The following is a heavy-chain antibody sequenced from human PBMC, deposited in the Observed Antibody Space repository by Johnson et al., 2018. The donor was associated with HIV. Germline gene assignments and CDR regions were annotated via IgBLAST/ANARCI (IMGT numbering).Heavy chain of an antibody. CDR3: ARDFMYAFDI. CDR1: GFTFDDYG. D-gene: IGHD3-10*02. V-gene: IGHV3-30*03. Sequence: QVQLVESGGGVVRPGGSLRLSCAASGFTFDDYGMSWVRQARGKGLEWVAVISYDGSNKYYADSVKGRFTISRDNSKNTLYLQMNSLRAEDTAVYYCARDFMYAFDIWGQGTMVTVSS. J-gene: IGHJ3*02. CDR2: ISYDGSNK.